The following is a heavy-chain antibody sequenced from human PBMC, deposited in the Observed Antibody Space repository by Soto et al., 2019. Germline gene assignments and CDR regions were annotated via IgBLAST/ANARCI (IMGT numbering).Heavy chain of an antibody. CDR1: GYTFTSYG. D-gene: IGHD3-10*01. CDR2: ISAYNGNT. V-gene: IGHV1-18*01. Sequence: ASVKVSCKASGYTFTSYGISWVRQAPGQGLEWMGWISAYNGNTNYAQKLQGRVTMTTDTSTSTAYMELRSLRSDDTAVYYCARDGRLYYGSGRGDYMDVWGKGTTVTVSS. CDR3: ARDGRLYYGSGRGDYMDV. J-gene: IGHJ6*03.